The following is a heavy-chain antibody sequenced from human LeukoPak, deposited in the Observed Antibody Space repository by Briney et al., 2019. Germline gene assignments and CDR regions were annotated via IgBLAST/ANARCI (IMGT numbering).Heavy chain of an antibody. D-gene: IGHD6-13*01. CDR2: IYTSGST. Sequence: SETLSLTCTVAGGSISSYYWSWIRQPTGKGLEWIGRIYTSGSTNYNPSLKSRVTMSVDTSKNQFSLKLSSVTAADTAVYYCARDWIAAAADGAFDIWGQGTMVTVSS. J-gene: IGHJ3*02. CDR1: GGSISSYY. CDR3: ARDWIAAAADGAFDI. V-gene: IGHV4-4*07.